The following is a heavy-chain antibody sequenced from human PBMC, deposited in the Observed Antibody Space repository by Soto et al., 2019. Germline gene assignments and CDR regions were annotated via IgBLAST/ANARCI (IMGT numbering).Heavy chain of an antibody. Sequence: GGSLRLSCTASGFTFSSYWMSWVRQAPWKGLEWVANINQDGREKYYVDSVKGRFTISRDNAKNSLYLQMNSLRAEDTAVYYCARELVVGPAEYFQDWGQGTLVTVSS. J-gene: IGHJ1*01. CDR2: INQDGREK. CDR1: GFTFSSYW. V-gene: IGHV3-7*01. D-gene: IGHD2-8*02. CDR3: ARELVVGPAEYFQD.